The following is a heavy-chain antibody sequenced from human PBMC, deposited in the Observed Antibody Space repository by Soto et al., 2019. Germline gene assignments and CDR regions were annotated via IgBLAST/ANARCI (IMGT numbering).Heavy chain of an antibody. Sequence: QIQLVQSGAEVKKPGASVKVSCKASGYTFSSYHITWVRQAPGQGIEWMGWISAYNGNTNYAQNLQGRVTMTTDPSTSTAYMELRSLRSDDTAVYYCARDLPPVEYWVQGTLVTVSS. J-gene: IGHJ4*02. V-gene: IGHV1-18*01. CDR3: ARDLPPVEY. CDR2: ISAYNGNT. CDR1: GYTFSSYH.